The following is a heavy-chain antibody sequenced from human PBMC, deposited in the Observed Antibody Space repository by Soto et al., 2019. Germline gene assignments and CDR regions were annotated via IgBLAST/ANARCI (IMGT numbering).Heavy chain of an antibody. D-gene: IGHD5-12*01. CDR1: GYTFTSYG. V-gene: IGHV1-18*04. CDR3: SREERGWLQILPWPYYDYGMDV. Sequence: QVQLVQSGAEVKKPGASVKVSCKASGYTFTSYGISWVRQAPGQGLEWMGWISAYNGNTNYAQKLQGRVTMTTDTPTSTAYMELRSLRSDDTAGYYCSREERGWLQILPWPYYDYGMDVWGQGTTVTVSS. CDR2: ISAYNGNT. J-gene: IGHJ6*02.